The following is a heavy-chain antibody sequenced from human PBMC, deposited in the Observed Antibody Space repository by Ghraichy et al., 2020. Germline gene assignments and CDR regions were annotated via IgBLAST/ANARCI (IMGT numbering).Heavy chain of an antibody. J-gene: IGHJ3*02. CDR2: IYYSGSN. CDR1: GGSISSSSYY. CDR3: ASPLKQYYDILTGYHTSGAFDI. D-gene: IGHD3-9*01. Sequence: SETLSLTCTVSGGSISSSSYYWGWIRQPPGKGLEWIGSIYYSGSNYYNPSLKSRVTISVDTSKNQFSLKLSSVTAADTAVYYCASPLKQYYDILTGYHTSGAFDIWGQGTMVTVSS. V-gene: IGHV4-39*01.